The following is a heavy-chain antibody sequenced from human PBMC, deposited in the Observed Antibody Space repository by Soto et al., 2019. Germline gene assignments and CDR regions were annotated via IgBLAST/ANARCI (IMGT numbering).Heavy chain of an antibody. CDR2: IYHSGST. J-gene: IGHJ5*02. D-gene: IGHD1-26*01. V-gene: IGHV4-4*02. CDR3: ARKGATKTKPTTRWFDP. CDR1: GGSISSSNW. Sequence: SATLSLTCAVSGGSISSSNWWSWFRQPPVKGLEWIGEIYHSGSTNYNPSLKSRVTISVDTSKNQFSLKLSSVTAADTAVYYCARKGATKTKPTTRWFDPWGQGTLVTVSP.